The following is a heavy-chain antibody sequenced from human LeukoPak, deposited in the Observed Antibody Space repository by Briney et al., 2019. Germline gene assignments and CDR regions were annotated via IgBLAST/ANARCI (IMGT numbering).Heavy chain of an antibody. CDR3: ARDHNYAFDN. J-gene: IGHJ4*02. V-gene: IGHV3-48*01. CDR2: IGIDSGNT. Sequence: GGSLRLSCTASGFPFIEYSMNRVRQVPGKGLEWIAYIGIDSGNTKYADSVRGRFTISADKTKNSLYLQMNSLRVDDTAVYYCARDHNYAFDNWGQGTLVSVAS. CDR1: GFPFIEYS. D-gene: IGHD1-1*01.